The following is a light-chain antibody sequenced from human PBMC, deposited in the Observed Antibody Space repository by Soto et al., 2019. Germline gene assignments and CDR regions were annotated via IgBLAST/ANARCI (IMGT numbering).Light chain of an antibody. J-gene: IGKJ1*01. V-gene: IGKV3-20*01. Sequence: EIVLTQSPATLSLSPGERASLSCRASQSVTDNYVAWYQQKPGQAPRLLIHGATFRATAVPDRFSGSGSGTDFTLTISSLEPEDFAVYHCQQYGNPPTFDQGTKVEIK. CDR3: QQYGNPPT. CDR2: GAT. CDR1: QSVTDNY.